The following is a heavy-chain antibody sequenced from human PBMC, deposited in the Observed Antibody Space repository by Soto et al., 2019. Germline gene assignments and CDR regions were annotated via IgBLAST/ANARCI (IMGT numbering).Heavy chain of an antibody. CDR2: ISYDGSNK. Sequence: GGSLRLSCAASGFTFSSYAMHWVRQAPGKGLEWVAVISYDGSNKYYADSVKGRFTISRDNSKNTLYLQMNSLRAEDTAVYYCARSAGVDYFDYWGQGTLVTVSS. V-gene: IGHV3-30-3*01. J-gene: IGHJ4*02. D-gene: IGHD2-15*01. CDR3: ARSAGVDYFDY. CDR1: GFTFSSYA.